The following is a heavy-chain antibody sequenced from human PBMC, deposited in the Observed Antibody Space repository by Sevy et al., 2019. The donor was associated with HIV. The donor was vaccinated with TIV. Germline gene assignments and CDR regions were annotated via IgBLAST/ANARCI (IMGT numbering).Heavy chain of an antibody. CDR2: TYNSGTT. J-gene: IGHJ4*02. V-gene: IGHV4-39*01. CDR3: ARLGSATGYLPGY. Sequence: SETLSLTCTVSGDSISSSNYYWGWIRQPPGKGLEWIGSTYNSGTTYYNPSLESRLTLSVDTCKNQFSLKLRFVTAADTAVDYCARLGSATGYLPGYWGQGTLVTVSS. CDR1: GDSISSSNYY. D-gene: IGHD2-15*01.